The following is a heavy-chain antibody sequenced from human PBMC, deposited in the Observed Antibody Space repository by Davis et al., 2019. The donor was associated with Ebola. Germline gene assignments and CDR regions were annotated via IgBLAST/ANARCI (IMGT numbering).Heavy chain of an antibody. CDR3: AKQRGVGAIDYDY. CDR2: IKQDGGEK. Sequence: PGGSLRLSCAASGFIFSNYWMSWVRQAPGKGPEWVAIIKQDGGEKYYVDSVKGRFTISRDNAKNSLFLQMNSLRAEDTAVYYCAKQRGVGAIDYDYWGRGTVVTVSS. J-gene: IGHJ4*02. D-gene: IGHD1-26*01. CDR1: GFIFSNYW. V-gene: IGHV3-7*03.